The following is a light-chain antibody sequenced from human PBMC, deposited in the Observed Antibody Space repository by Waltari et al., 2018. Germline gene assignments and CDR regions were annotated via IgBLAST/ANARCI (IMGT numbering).Light chain of an antibody. CDR1: HTIIRW. V-gene: IGKV1-5*03. CDR2: KAS. Sequence: DIQMTQSPSTLSASVGDSVTITCRASHTIIRWLAWYQQKPGKAPYLLIYKASALQSGVPSRFSGSGSGSEFTLTISRLQPDDSAIYYCQQYNTYPRTFGQGTKVEIE. CDR3: QQYNTYPRT. J-gene: IGKJ1*01.